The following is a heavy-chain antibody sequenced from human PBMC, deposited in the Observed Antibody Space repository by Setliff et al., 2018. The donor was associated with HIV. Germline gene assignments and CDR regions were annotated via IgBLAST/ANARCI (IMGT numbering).Heavy chain of an antibody. CDR2: IYYSGST. Sequence: SETLSLTCTVSGGSISSYYWSWIRQPPGKGLEWIGYIYYSGSTNYNPSLKSRVSMSVDKSKNQFSVKLTSVTAADTAVYYCARGHCSGTNCYGVDYYGMDVWGQGTTVTVSS. CDR1: GGSISSYY. CDR3: ARGHCSGTNCYGVDYYGMDV. V-gene: IGHV4-59*12. D-gene: IGHD2-2*01. J-gene: IGHJ6*02.